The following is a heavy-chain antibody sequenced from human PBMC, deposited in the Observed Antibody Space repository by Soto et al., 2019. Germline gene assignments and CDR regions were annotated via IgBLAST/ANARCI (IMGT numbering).Heavy chain of an antibody. CDR2: IRSKTDGGTT. J-gene: IGHJ3*02. V-gene: IGHV3-15*01. CDR1: GITFSNAW. D-gene: IGHD6-13*01. Sequence: EVQLVEAGGGLVEPGGSLRLSCADSGITFSNAWMNWVRKAPGKGLEYIGRIRSKTDGGTTEYAAPVEGRFTVSREDSKNTLYLQMSGLKTEDTAVYYCTTTRPGTNVFDNWGQGTLVTVSS. CDR3: TTTRPGTNVFDN.